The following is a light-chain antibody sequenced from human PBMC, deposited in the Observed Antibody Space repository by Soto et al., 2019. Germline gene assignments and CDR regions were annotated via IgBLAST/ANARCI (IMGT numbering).Light chain of an antibody. CDR1: ISDVGDYNY. Sequence: QSVLTQPASVSGSPGQSITISCTGTISDVGDYNYVSWYQQHPDKAPKLMIYDVSNRPSGVSNRFSGSKSGNTASLTISGLHPEDEADYYCSSYRSSSPLVVFGGGTQLTVL. J-gene: IGLJ2*01. CDR3: SSYRSSSPLVV. V-gene: IGLV2-14*01. CDR2: DVS.